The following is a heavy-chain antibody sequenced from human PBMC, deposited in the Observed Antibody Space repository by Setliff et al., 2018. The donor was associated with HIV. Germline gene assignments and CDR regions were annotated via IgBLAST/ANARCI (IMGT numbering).Heavy chain of an antibody. D-gene: IGHD1-26*01. CDR2: ISYNGIT. Sequence: PSETLSLTSSGSGGSMRNYYWSWIRQPPRKGLEWVGYISYNGITTYNPSLKSRVTISVDTSKNQFSLKLTSVTAADTAVYYCARHRPWEVDVFDIWGQGTMVTVSS. CDR1: GGSMRNYY. CDR3: ARHRPWEVDVFDI. J-gene: IGHJ3*02. V-gene: IGHV4-59*08.